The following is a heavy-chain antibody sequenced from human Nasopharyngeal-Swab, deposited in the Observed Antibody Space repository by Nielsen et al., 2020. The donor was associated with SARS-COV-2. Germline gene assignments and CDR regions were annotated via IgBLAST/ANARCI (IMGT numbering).Heavy chain of an antibody. V-gene: IGHV4-39*02. CDR2: ILVNGYT. Sequence: SETLSLTCTVSGGSITSSRHRWGWVRQPPGKGLEWIGQILVNGYTEYHPSVRGRITVYADTSENSFSLRLSSVTAADTAVYYCARLDPFGSEDKWGQGTLVTVSS. J-gene: IGHJ4*02. CDR3: ARLDPFGSEDK. CDR1: GGSITSSRHR. D-gene: IGHD3-3*01.